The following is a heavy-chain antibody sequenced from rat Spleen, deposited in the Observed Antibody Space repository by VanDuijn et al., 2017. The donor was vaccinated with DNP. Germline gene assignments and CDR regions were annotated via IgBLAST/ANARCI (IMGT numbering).Heavy chain of an antibody. CDR3: ARDLIIRDTTSAMDA. V-gene: IGHV3-1*01. D-gene: IGHD4-3*01. CDR2: ISYSGST. Sequence: GWFRKFPGNKMEWIGHISYSGSTSYNPSLKSRISITRDTSKNQFFLQLNSVTTEDTATYYCARDLIIRDTTSAMDAWGPGTSVTVSS. J-gene: IGHJ4*01.